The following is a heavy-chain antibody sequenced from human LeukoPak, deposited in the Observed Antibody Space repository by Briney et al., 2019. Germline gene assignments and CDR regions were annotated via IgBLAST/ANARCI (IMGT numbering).Heavy chain of an antibody. CDR2: IYHSGST. CDR3: ARIASEQWLGFDY. CDR1: GGSISSSNW. J-gene: IGHJ4*02. D-gene: IGHD6-19*01. V-gene: IGHV4-4*02. Sequence: SETLSLTCAVSGGSISSSNWWSWVRQPPGKGLEWIGEIYHSGSTNYNPSLKSRVTISVDKSKNQFSLKLSSVTAADTAVYYCARIASEQWLGFDYWGQGTLVTVSS.